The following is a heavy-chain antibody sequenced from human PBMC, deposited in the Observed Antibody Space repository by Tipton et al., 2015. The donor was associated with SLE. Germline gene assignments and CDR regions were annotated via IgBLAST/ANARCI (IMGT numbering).Heavy chain of an antibody. CDR3: ARLGRRTYFSFDS. V-gene: IGHV4-59*08. D-gene: IGHD1-26*01. Sequence: TLSLTCAVYIGSFRRYYWSWTRQSPGKGLEWIGYVYFTGSTSYNPSLKSRVTISVDTSKNQYSLRVSSVTAADTAVYYCARLGRRTYFSFDSWCQGTLVTVSS. J-gene: IGHJ4*02. CDR2: VYFTGST. CDR1: IGSFRRYY.